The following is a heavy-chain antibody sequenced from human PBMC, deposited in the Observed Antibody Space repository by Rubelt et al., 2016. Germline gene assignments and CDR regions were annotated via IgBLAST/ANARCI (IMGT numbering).Heavy chain of an antibody. CDR3: ARNHLYNWFDP. CDR1: GGSISRSSYY. V-gene: IGHV4-39*07. J-gene: IGHJ5*02. CDR2: IYYSGST. Sequence: SLTCTVSGGSISRSSYYWGWIRQPPGKGLEWIGSIYYSGSTYYNPSLKSRVAISVDTSKNQFSLRLSSVTAADTAVYYCARNHLYNWFDPWGQGTLVTVSS.